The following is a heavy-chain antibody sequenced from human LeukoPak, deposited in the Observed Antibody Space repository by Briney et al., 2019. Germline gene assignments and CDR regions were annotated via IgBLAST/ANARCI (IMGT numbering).Heavy chain of an antibody. CDR1: GFTFSDYW. Sequence: GGSLRLSCAASGFTFSDYWMHWARQLPGKGLVWVSRISPTGSTTSYADSVKGRFTVSRDNAKNTLYLQVNNLRAEDTAVYYCARGPNSNWSGLDFWGQGTLLTVSS. CDR2: ISPTGSTT. V-gene: IGHV3-74*01. D-gene: IGHD6-6*01. CDR3: ARGPNSNWSGLDF. J-gene: IGHJ4*02.